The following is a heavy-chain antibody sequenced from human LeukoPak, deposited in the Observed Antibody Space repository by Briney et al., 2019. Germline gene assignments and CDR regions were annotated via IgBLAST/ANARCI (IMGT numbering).Heavy chain of an antibody. J-gene: IGHJ6*02. Sequence: SETLSLTCAVYGGSFSGYYWSWIRQPPGKGLEWIGEINHSGSTNYNPSLKSRVTISVDTSKNQFSLKLSSVTAADTAVYYCARALTMVTRRYGMDVWGQGTTVTVSS. V-gene: IGHV4-34*01. D-gene: IGHD4-17*01. CDR3: ARALTMVTRRYGMDV. CDR2: INHSGST. CDR1: GGSFSGYY.